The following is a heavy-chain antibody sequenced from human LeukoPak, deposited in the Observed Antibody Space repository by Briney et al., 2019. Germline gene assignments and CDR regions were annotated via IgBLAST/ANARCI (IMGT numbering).Heavy chain of an antibody. CDR3: ASQDRPGSWYPPLDY. Sequence: GGSLRLSCAASGFTVSSNYMSWVRQPPGKGLEWVSFMYSGGSTYYADSVKGRFTISRDNSKNTLYLQMNSLRDEDTAVYYCASQDRPGSWYPPLDYWGQGTLVTVSS. V-gene: IGHV3-53*01. J-gene: IGHJ4*02. D-gene: IGHD6-13*01. CDR2: MYSGGST. CDR1: GFTVSSNY.